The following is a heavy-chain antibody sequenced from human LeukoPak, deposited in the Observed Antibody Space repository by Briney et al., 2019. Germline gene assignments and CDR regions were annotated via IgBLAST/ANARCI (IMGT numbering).Heavy chain of an antibody. V-gene: IGHV4-30-2*01. CDR3: ARSYYDSSGYDY. CDR2: IYHSGST. Sequence: SETLSLTCNVSGGSMSNIYYWSWIRQPPGKGLEWIGYIYHSGSTYYNPSLKSRVTISVDRSKNQFSLKLSSVTAADTAVYYCARSYYDSSGYDYWGQGTLVTVSS. CDR1: GGSMSNIYY. D-gene: IGHD3-22*01. J-gene: IGHJ4*02.